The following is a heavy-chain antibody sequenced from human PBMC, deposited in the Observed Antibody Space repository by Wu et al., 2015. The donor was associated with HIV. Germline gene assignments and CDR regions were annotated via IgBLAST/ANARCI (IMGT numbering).Heavy chain of an antibody. V-gene: IGHV1-2*02. CDR2: INPNSGGT. CDR1: GYTFTGYY. J-gene: IGHJ5*02. D-gene: IGHD4-17*01. CDR3: ARVLLDDYGDKNWFDP. Sequence: QVQLVQSGAEVKKPGASVKVSCKASGYTFTGYYMYWVRQAPGQGLEWMGWINPNSGGTNYAQKFQGRVTMTRDTSISTAYLELSRLRFDDTAVYYCARVLLDDYGDKNWFDPWGQGTLVTVSS.